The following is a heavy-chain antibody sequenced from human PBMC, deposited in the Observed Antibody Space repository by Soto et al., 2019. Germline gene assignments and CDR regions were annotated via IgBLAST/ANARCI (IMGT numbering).Heavy chain of an antibody. D-gene: IGHD6-19*01. CDR2: ISTYNGNT. V-gene: IGHV1-18*01. Sequence: QVQLVQSGAEVKKPGASVKVSCKASGYIFTSHGISWVRQAPGQGLEWMGRISTYNGNTKYAQKLQGRVTMTTDTSASIANMELKSLRADDTAVYYCSRDNGQWLVSAWGQGTLVTVSS. J-gene: IGHJ5*02. CDR3: SRDNGQWLVSA. CDR1: GYIFTSHG.